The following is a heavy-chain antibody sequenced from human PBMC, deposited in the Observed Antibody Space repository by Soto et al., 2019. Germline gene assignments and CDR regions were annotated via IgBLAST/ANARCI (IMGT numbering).Heavy chain of an antibody. V-gene: IGHV4-30-2*01. Sequence: PSETLSLTCAVSGGSISSGGYSWSWIRQPPGKGLEWIGYIYHSGSTYYNPSLKSRVTISVDRSKNQFSLKLSSVTAADTAVYYCARGKMARYYFDYWGQGTLVTVSS. CDR1: GGSISSGGYS. CDR2: IYHSGST. CDR3: ARGKMARYYFDY. D-gene: IGHD5-12*01. J-gene: IGHJ4*02.